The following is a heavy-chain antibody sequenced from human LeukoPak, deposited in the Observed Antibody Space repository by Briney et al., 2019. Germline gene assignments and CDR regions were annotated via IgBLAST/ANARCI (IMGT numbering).Heavy chain of an antibody. Sequence: GASVKVSCKASGYTFTSYGISWVRQAPGQGLEWMGWISAYNGNTNYVQKLQGRVTMTTDTSTSTAYMELRSLRSDDTAVYYCARDSLYDYVWGSYRFPLDYWGQGTLVTVSS. D-gene: IGHD3-16*02. CDR2: ISAYNGNT. CDR3: ARDSLYDYVWGSYRFPLDY. CDR1: GYTFTSYG. V-gene: IGHV1-18*01. J-gene: IGHJ4*02.